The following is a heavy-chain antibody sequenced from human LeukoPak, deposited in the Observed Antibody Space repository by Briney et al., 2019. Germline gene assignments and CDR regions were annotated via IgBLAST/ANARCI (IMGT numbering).Heavy chain of an antibody. D-gene: IGHD6-13*01. CDR1: GFTFSSYW. CDR2: IKQDGSEK. V-gene: IGHV3-7*03. Sequence: PGGSLRLSCAASGFTFSSYWMSWVRQAPGKGLEWVANIKQDGSEKYYVDSVKGRFTISRANAKNSLYLQMNSLRAEDTAVYYCARDHTIAAADYWGQGTLVTVSS. CDR3: ARDHTIAAADY. J-gene: IGHJ4*02.